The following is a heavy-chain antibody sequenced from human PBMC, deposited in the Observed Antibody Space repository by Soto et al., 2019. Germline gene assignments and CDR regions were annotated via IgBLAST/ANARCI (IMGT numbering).Heavy chain of an antibody. Sequence: SATLSLTCTVSGGSISSYYWSWIRQPPGKGLEWIGYIYYSGSTNYNPSLKSRVTISVDTSKNQFSLKLSSVTAADTAVYYCARYRMVYAKYYFDYWGQGTLVTVS. V-gene: IGHV4-59*01. CDR3: ARYRMVYAKYYFDY. CDR1: GGSISSYY. CDR2: IYYSGST. J-gene: IGHJ4*02. D-gene: IGHD2-8*01.